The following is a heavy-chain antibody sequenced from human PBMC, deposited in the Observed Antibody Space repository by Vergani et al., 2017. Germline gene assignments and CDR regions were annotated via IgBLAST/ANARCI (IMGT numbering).Heavy chain of an antibody. D-gene: IGHD2/OR15-2a*01. CDR2: IKQDGSET. V-gene: IGHV3-7*03. J-gene: IGHJ4*01. Sequence: EVQLVESGEGLVQPGGSLRLSCAASGFTFSGFWLTWVRQAPGQGLEWVANIKQDGSETNYMDSVKGRFTISRDNSKNTVFLQMHSLRAEDTAIYYCVKEKIDLGSYFFDSWGHGILVTVSS. CDR3: VKEKIDLGSYFFDS. CDR1: GFTFSGFW.